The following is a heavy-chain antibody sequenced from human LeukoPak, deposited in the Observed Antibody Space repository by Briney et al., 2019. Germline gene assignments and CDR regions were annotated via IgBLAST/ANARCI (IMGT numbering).Heavy chain of an antibody. CDR1: GFTFSSYS. CDR3: AELGITMIGGV. J-gene: IGHJ6*04. Sequence: GGSLRLSCAASGFTFSSYSMNWVRQAPGKGLEWVSYISSSGSTTYYADSAKGRFTISRDNAKNSLYLQMNSLRAEDTAVYYCAELGITMIGGVWGKGTTVTVSS. D-gene: IGHD3-10*02. CDR2: ISSSGSTT. V-gene: IGHV3-48*04.